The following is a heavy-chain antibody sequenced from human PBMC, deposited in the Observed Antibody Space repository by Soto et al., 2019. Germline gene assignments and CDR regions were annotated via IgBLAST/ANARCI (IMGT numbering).Heavy chain of an antibody. V-gene: IGHV1-58*01. D-gene: IGHD4-17*01. CDR2: IVVGSGNT. CDR1: GFTFTSSA. Sequence: GASVKVSCKASGFTFTSSAVQWVRQARGQRLEWIGWIVVGSGNTNYAQKFQERVTITRDMSTSTAYMELSSLRSEDTAVYYCAADYGDYSYYYYYYGMDVWGQGTTVTVSS. J-gene: IGHJ6*02. CDR3: AADYGDYSYYYYYYGMDV.